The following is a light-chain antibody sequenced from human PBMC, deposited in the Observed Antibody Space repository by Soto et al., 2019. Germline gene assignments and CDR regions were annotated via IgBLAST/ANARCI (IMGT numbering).Light chain of an antibody. CDR3: QQYGSSPT. Sequence: EIVLTQSPGTLSLSPGERATLSCRASQSLSSSYLGWYQQKPGQAPRLVMYAASTRVTGIPDRFRGSGSGTDFTLTISRLEPEDLPVYYRQQYGSSPTFGQGTKVEIK. V-gene: IGKV3-20*01. J-gene: IGKJ1*01. CDR2: AAS. CDR1: QSLSSSY.